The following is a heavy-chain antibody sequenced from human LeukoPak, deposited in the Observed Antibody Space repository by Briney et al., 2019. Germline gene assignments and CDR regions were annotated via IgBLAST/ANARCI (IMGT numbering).Heavy chain of an antibody. CDR2: INHSGTT. D-gene: IGHD3-10*01. Sequence: SETLSLTCAVYGGSFSGYFWNWIRQPPGKGLEWIGEINHSGTTHHNPSLKSRVTMSIDTSKNQISLKLTSVTAADTGVYFCARGPESGSYFAWFGPWGQGTLVTVSS. V-gene: IGHV4-34*01. J-gene: IGHJ5*02. CDR3: ARGPESGSYFAWFGP. CDR1: GGSFSGYF.